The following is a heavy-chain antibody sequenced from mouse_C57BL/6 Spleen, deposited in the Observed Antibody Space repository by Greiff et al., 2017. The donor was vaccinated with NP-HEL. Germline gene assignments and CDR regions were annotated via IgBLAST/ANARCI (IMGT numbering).Heavy chain of an antibody. D-gene: IGHD1-2*01. Sequence: VQLQQSGPELVKPGASVKLSCKASGYAFSSSWMNWVKQRPGQGLEWIGRIYSGDGDTNYNEKFKGKATLTADKSSSTAYMQLSSLTSEDSAVYSCASVSRRQYYYAMDDWGQGTSVTVAS. CDR3: ASVSRRQYYYAMDD. CDR1: GYAFSSSW. V-gene: IGHV1-82*01. CDR2: IYSGDGDT. J-gene: IGHJ4*01.